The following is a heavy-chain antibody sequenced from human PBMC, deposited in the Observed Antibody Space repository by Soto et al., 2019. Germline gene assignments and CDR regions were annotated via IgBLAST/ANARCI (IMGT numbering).Heavy chain of an antibody. CDR2: IYWDDET. V-gene: IGHV2-5*02. CDR3: AHKILVPGAMVFDY. CDR1: GFSLSTGGVG. Sequence: QITLKESGPTLVKPTETLTLTCTFSGFSLSTGGVGVGWIRQPPGKALEWLALIYWDDETRSSPSLKSRLTVTNDTSKNHVVLTMTNVDPVDTATYYCAHKILVPGAMVFDYWGQGTLVTVSS. D-gene: IGHD2-2*01. J-gene: IGHJ4*02.